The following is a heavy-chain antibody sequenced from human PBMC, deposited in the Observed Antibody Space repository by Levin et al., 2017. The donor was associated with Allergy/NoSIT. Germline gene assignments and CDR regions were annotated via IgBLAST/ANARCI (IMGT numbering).Heavy chain of an antibody. V-gene: IGHV3-73*01. D-gene: IGHD1-7*01. CDR1: GFTFSGSP. J-gene: IGHJ5*02. Sequence: PSGGSLRLSCAASGFTFSGSPMHWLRQASGKGLEWVGRIRNNVDNYATAYAASVKGRFTISRDDSKNTAYLQMNSLKTEDTAVYYCTRQIIGTAGFAPWGQGTLVIVSS. CDR3: TRQIIGTAGFAP. CDR2: IRNNVDNYAT.